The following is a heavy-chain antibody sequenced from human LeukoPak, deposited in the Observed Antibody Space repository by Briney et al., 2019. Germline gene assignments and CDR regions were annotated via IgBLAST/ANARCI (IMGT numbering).Heavy chain of an antibody. CDR2: IYYSGST. CDR1: GGSISSYY. CDR3: ARGLPGIAAAYPFDY. D-gene: IGHD6-13*01. Sequence: SETLSFTCTVSGGSISSYYWSWIRQPPGKGLEWIGYIYYSGSTNYNPSLKSRVTISVDTSKNQFSLKLSSVTAADTAVYYCARGLPGIAAAYPFDYWGQGTLVTVSS. J-gene: IGHJ4*02. V-gene: IGHV4-59*01.